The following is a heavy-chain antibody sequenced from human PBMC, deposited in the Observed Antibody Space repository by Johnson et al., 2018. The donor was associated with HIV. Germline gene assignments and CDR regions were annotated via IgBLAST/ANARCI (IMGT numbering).Heavy chain of an antibody. CDR2: ISSSGNSI. Sequence: QVQLVESGGGLVKPGGSLRISCAASGFTFSDYYMNWIRQVPGKGLQWISHISSSGNSIYYADSVKGRFTISRDNAKNSLFLQMNSLRVEDTAVYYCARKGWVDAFDIWGQGTMVTVSS. J-gene: IGHJ3*02. V-gene: IGHV3-11*04. CDR1: GFTFSDYY. CDR3: ARKGWVDAFDI. D-gene: IGHD6-19*01.